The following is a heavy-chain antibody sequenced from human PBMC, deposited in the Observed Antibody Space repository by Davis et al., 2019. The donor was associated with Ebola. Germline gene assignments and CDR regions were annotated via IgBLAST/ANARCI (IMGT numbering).Heavy chain of an antibody. V-gene: IGHV1-2*02. Sequence: ASVKVSCKASGYTFTGYYMHWVRQASGQGLEWIGWMNPNSGNTGCAQNFQGRVTMTRDTSISTAYMALSSLTSDDTAVYYCASSAGTPVTTGYWGQGTRVTVSS. D-gene: IGHD4-17*01. CDR3: ASSAGTPVTTGY. J-gene: IGHJ4*02. CDR1: GYTFTGYY. CDR2: MNPNSGNT.